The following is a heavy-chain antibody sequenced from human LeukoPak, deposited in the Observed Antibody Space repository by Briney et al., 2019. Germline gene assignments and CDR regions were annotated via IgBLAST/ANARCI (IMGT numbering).Heavy chain of an antibody. CDR2: IKQDGSEK. CDR3: ARGYSSSFDY. Sequence: GGSLRLSCAASGFTFNNYWMSWVRQAPGKGLEWVANIKQDGSEKYYVDSVKGRFTISRDNAKNSLYLQMNSLRAEDTAVYYCARGYSSSFDYWGQGTLVTVSS. J-gene: IGHJ4*02. V-gene: IGHV3-7*04. CDR1: GFTFNNYW. D-gene: IGHD6-6*01.